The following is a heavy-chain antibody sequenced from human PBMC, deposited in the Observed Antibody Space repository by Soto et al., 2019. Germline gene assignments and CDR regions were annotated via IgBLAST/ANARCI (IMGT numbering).Heavy chain of an antibody. CDR1: GFTVSSDY. Sequence: GGSLRLSCAASGFTVSSDYMSWVRQAPGKGLEWVSVIYTGGSTYYADSVKGRFTFSRDNSKNTLYLQMSSLRAEDTAVYYCARDARGDEAPMDYWGQGTLVTVSS. CDR3: ARDARGDEAPMDY. V-gene: IGHV3-53*01. J-gene: IGHJ4*02. D-gene: IGHD3-10*01. CDR2: IYTGGST.